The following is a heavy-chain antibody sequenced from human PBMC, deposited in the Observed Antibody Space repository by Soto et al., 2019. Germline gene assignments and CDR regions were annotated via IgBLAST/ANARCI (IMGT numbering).Heavy chain of an antibody. J-gene: IGHJ6*01. V-gene: IGHV3-23*01. CDR3: AKDSDGAAAGPTKFYGMDV. CDR2: ISGSGDST. Sequence: EVQLLESGGGLVQPGGSLRLSCAASGFTFSSYAMSWVRQAPGKGLEWVSVISGSGDSTYYADSVRGRFTISRDNSRYTLYLQMNSLRAEDTAVYYCAKDSDGAAAGPTKFYGMDVWGQGTTVTVSS. CDR1: GFTFSSYA. D-gene: IGHD6-13*01.